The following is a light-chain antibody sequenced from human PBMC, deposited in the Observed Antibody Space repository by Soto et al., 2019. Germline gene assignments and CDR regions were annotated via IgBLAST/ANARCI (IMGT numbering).Light chain of an antibody. CDR1: QSVLYSYNNKNC. V-gene: IGKV4-1*01. CDR3: QKYLTIPRT. Sequence: DIVMTQSPDSLAVSLGERATINCESSQSVLYSYNNKNCLAWYQQRPGQPPKLLIYWASTRESGVPDRFSGSGSGTDFTLTISSLQAEDVAVYYCQKYLTIPRTFGQGTKVLIK. J-gene: IGKJ1*01. CDR2: WAS.